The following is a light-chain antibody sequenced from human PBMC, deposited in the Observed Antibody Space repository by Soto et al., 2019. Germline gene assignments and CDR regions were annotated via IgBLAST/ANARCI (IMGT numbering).Light chain of an antibody. J-gene: IGLJ2*01. Sequence: QSVLTQPASVSGSPGQSITLPCTGTSSDVGAYNYVSWYQQHPGKAPKLMIYDVSNRPSGVSNRFSGSKSGNTASLTISGLQAEDEADYYCSSYTSSSTLVFGGGTKLTVL. V-gene: IGLV2-14*01. CDR2: DVS. CDR3: SSYTSSSTLV. CDR1: SSDVGAYNY.